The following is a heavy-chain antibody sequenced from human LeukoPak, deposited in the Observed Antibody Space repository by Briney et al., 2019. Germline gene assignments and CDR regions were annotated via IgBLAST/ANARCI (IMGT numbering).Heavy chain of an antibody. CDR2: ISTTSRYI. CDR1: GFTFTSYS. J-gene: IGHJ4*02. D-gene: IGHD5-12*01. V-gene: IGHV3-21*01. CDR3: ARGNSDYDHDY. Sequence: GGSLRLSCAASGFTFTSYSMNWVRQVPGKGLEWVSSISTTSRYIYYADSVKGRFTVSRDNAKNSLYLHMNSLRAEDTAVYYCARGNSDYDHDYWGQGTLVTVSS.